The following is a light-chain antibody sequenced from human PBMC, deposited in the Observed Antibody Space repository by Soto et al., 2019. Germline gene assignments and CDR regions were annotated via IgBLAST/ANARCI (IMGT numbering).Light chain of an antibody. CDR2: AAS. Sequence: DIPLTQSPSFLSASVGDRVTITCRASQDISSHLAWYQQKPGKAPKLLIYAASTLQTGVPSGFGGSGSGTEVTLTITSLQTEDFATNYCQKVKTYPLTVGGGTKVEMK. J-gene: IGKJ4*01. CDR1: QDISSH. CDR3: QKVKTYPLT. V-gene: IGKV1-9*01.